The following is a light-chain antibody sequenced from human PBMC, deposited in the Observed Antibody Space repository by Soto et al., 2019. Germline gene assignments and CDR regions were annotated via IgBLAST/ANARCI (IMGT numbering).Light chain of an antibody. Sequence: DIQMTQSPSSLSASVGDRVTITCRASQSISSYLNWYQQKPGKAPKLLIYAASTLQSGVPSRFSGSGSGTDFTLTISSLQPEDFATYYCQKRYSTPWTFGQGTKVEIK. J-gene: IGKJ1*01. CDR2: AAS. CDR1: QSISSY. V-gene: IGKV1-39*01. CDR3: QKRYSTPWT.